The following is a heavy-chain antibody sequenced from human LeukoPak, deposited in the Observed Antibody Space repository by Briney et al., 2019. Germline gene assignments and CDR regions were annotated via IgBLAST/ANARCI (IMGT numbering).Heavy chain of an antibody. CDR3: ARGGYDFWSGYSYYFDY. Sequence: ASVEVSCKASGYTFTGYYMHWVRQAPGQGLEWMGRINPNSGGTNYAQKFQGRVTMTRDTSISTAYMELSRLRSDDTAVYYCARGGYDFWSGYSYYFDYWGQGTLVTVSS. J-gene: IGHJ4*02. CDR2: INPNSGGT. CDR1: GYTFTGYY. D-gene: IGHD3-3*01. V-gene: IGHV1-2*06.